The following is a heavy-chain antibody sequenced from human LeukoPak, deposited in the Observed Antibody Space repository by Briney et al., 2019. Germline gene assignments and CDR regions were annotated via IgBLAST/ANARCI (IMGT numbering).Heavy chain of an antibody. J-gene: IGHJ4*02. V-gene: IGHV3-30*02. CDR1: GFTFSSYG. D-gene: IGHD1-26*01. Sequence: GGSLRLSCAASGFTFSSYGMHWVRQAPCKGLEWVAFIRYDGSNKYYADSVKGRFTISRDNSKNTLYLQMNSLRAEDTAVYYCAKGAPVSRGATDYWGQGTLVTVSS. CDR3: AKGAPVSRGATDY. CDR2: IRYDGSNK.